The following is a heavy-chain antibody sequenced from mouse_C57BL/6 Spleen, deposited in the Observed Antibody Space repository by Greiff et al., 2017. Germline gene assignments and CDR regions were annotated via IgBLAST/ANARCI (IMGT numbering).Heavy chain of an antibody. CDR1: GYTFTSYT. CDR3: ARYYGSSAMDY. CDR2: INPSSGYT. J-gene: IGHJ4*01. Sequence: QVQLQQSGAELARPGASVKMSCKASGYTFTSYTMHWVQQRPGQGLEWIGYINPSSGYTKYNQKFKDKATLTADKSSSTAYMQLSSLTSEDSAVYYCARYYGSSAMDYWGQGTSVTVSS. D-gene: IGHD1-1*01. V-gene: IGHV1-4*01.